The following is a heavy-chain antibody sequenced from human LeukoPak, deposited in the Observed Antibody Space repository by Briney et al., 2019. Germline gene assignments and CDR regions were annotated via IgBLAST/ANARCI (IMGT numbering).Heavy chain of an antibody. CDR3: ARQGVTWYFDL. J-gene: IGHJ2*01. V-gene: IGHV4-39*01. Sequence: SETLSLTCTVSGGSISSSSYYRGWTRPPPGKGLGWIGSIYYSGSTYYNPSLKSRVTISVDTSKNQFSLKLSSVTAADTAVYYCARQGVTWYFDLWGRGTLVTVSS. D-gene: IGHD2-21*02. CDR2: IYYSGST. CDR1: GGSISSSSYY.